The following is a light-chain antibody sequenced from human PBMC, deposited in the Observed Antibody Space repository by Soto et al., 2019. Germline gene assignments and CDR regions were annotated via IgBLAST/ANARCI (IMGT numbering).Light chain of an antibody. CDR2: PAS. J-gene: IGKJ4*01. CDR1: QGISTF. CDR3: QQSYANVRT. V-gene: IGKV1-39*01. Sequence: DIQMTQSPSSLSTSVGYRVTITCGASQGISTFLNWYQQKPGKAPRLLIYPASRLQSGVPARFSGSGAETDFTLTITSLQPEDFGIYYCQQSYANVRTFGGGTKVDIK.